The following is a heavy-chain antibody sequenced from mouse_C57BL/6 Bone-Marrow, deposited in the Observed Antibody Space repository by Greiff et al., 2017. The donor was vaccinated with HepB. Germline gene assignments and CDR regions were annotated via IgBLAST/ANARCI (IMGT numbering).Heavy chain of an antibody. CDR2: IDPSDSYT. D-gene: IGHD2-4*01. Sequence: VQLQQPGAELVRPGTSVKLSCKASGYTFTSYWMHWVKQRPGQGLEWVGVIDPSDSYTNYNQKFKGKATLTVDTSSSTANMQLSSLTSADSAVYYCARTGDYDVGYYALDYWGQGTSVTVSS. V-gene: IGHV1-59*01. CDR3: ARTGDYDVGYYALDY. CDR1: GYTFTSYW. J-gene: IGHJ4*01.